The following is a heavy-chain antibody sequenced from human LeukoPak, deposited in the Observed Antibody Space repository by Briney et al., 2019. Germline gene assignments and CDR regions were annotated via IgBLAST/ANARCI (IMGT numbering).Heavy chain of an antibody. Sequence: GRSLRLSCAASGFTFSSYAMHWVRQGPGKGLEWVAVISYDGSNKYYADSVKGRFTISRDNSKNTLYLQMNSLRAEDTAVYYCARLVDTAMVWGQGTLVTVSS. D-gene: IGHD5-18*01. V-gene: IGHV3-30-3*01. CDR3: ARLVDTAMV. CDR1: GFTFSSYA. CDR2: ISYDGSNK. J-gene: IGHJ4*02.